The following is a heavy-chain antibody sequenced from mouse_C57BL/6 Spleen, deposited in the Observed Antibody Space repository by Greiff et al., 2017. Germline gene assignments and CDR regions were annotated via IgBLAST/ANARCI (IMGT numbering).Heavy chain of an antibody. D-gene: IGHD1-1*02. CDR1: GYAFTNYL. Sequence: QVQLQQSGAELVRPGTSVKVSCKASGYAFTNYLIEWVKQRPGQGLEWIGVINPGSGGTNYNEKFKGKATLTADKSSSTAYMQLSSLTSEDSAVYFCARSRGYGYFGCWGQGTTLTVAS. CDR3: ARSRGYGYFGC. CDR2: INPGSGGT. J-gene: IGHJ2*01. V-gene: IGHV1-54*01.